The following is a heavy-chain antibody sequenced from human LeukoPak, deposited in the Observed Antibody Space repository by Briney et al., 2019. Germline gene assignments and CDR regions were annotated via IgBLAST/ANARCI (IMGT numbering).Heavy chain of an antibody. CDR2: AYHDEWPGNSK. D-gene: IGHD3-22*01. CDR1: GFIFSSYG. J-gene: IGHJ4*02. Sequence: GGSLRLSCAASGFIFSSYGMHWVRQAPGKGLEWVAVAYHDEWPGNSKYYVDSVKGRFTISRDNSKNTLYLQMNSLRAEDTAVYYCARLAYYYDSSGYLGPYYFDYWGQGTLVTVSS. V-gene: IGHV3-33*01. CDR3: ARLAYYYDSSGYLGPYYFDY.